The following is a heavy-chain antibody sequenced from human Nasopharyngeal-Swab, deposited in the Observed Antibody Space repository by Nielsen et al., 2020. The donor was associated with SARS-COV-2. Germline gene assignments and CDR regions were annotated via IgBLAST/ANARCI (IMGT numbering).Heavy chain of an antibody. CDR3: AKGVGYYDSSGYLNY. D-gene: IGHD3-22*01. V-gene: IGHV3-30*18. Sequence: GESLKISCAASGFIFSNYGMHWVRQAPGKGLEWVAVISYDGVNKYDADSVKGRFTISRDNSKNTLYLQMNSLRAEGTAVYYCAKGVGYYDSSGYLNYWGQGTLVTVSS. CDR1: GFIFSNYG. CDR2: ISYDGVNK. J-gene: IGHJ4*02.